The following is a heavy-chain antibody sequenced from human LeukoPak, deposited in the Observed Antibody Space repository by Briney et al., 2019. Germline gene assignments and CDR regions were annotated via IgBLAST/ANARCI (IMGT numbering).Heavy chain of an antibody. J-gene: IGHJ4*02. V-gene: IGHV4-59*01. CDR3: ARGVYIAAAQYGY. Sequence: SETLSLTCTVSGGSISSYYGSWIRQPPGKGLEWIGYIYYSGTTNYNPSLKSRVTISVDTSKNQFSLKLSSVTAADTAVYYCARGVYIAAAQYGYWGQGTLVTVSS. D-gene: IGHD6-13*01. CDR1: GGSISSYY. CDR2: IYYSGTT.